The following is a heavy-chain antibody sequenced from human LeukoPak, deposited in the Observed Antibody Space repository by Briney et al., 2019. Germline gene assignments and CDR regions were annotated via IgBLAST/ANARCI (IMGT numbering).Heavy chain of an antibody. V-gene: IGHV1-18*01. CDR2: SSAYNGDT. Sequence: ASVKVSCKASGYTFTAYGITWVRQAPGQGLEWMGWSSAYNGDTNQAQKFQGRVTMTTDTSTSTAYMELRRQRSDDTAVYYCASGNSGHNWFDPWGQGTPVTVSS. CDR1: GYTFTAYG. J-gene: IGHJ5*02. CDR3: ASGNSGHNWFDP. D-gene: IGHD1-14*01.